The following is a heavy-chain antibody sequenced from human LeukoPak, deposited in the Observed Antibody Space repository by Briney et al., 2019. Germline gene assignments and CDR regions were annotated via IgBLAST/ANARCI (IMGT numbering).Heavy chain of an antibody. V-gene: IGHV1-69*13. Sequence: SVKVSCKASGYILSSYNMHWVRQAPGQGLEWMGGIIPIFGTANYAQKFQGRVTITADESTSTAYMELSSLRSEDTAVYYCARLKATVSIHAYFDSWGQGTLVTVSS. CDR3: ARLKATVSIHAYFDS. CDR2: IIPIFGTA. D-gene: IGHD4-17*01. CDR1: GYILSSYN. J-gene: IGHJ4*02.